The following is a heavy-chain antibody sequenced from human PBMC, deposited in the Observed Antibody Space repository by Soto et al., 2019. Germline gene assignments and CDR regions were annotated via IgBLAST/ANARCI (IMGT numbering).Heavy chain of an antibody. CDR2: ISAYNGDT. J-gene: IGHJ4*02. V-gene: IGHV1-18*01. Sequence: QVQLVQSGAEVKKPGASVKVSCKASGYTFPTYGITWVRQAPGQGLEWRGWISAYNGDTNYAQKLQGRVTLTTDTSSTTAYMELTSLTSDDTAMYYCARDNGAAGVPLGVDYWGQGTLVTVSS. CDR1: GYTFPTYG. D-gene: IGHD6-13*01. CDR3: ARDNGAAGVPLGVDY.